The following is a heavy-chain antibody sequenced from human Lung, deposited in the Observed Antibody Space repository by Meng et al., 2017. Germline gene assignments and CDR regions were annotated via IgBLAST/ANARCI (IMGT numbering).Heavy chain of an antibody. D-gene: IGHD4-11*01. CDR3: ARGPTTMAHDFDY. CDR1: GGSFSDYY. Sequence: QVSLQQWGAGLFNPSEPLSLTFVVSGGSFSDYYWSWIRQPPGKGLEWIGEINHSGSTNYNPSLESRATISVDTSQNNLSLKLSSVTAADSAVYYCARGPTTMAHDFDYWGQGTLVTVSS. V-gene: IGHV4-34*01. J-gene: IGHJ4*02. CDR2: INHSGST.